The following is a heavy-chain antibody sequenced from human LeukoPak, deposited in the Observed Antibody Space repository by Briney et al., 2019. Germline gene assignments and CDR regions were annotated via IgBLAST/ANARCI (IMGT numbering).Heavy chain of an antibody. CDR3: ARGGYSSDWSNLDY. V-gene: IGHV1-2*02. D-gene: IGHD6-19*01. CDR1: GYTFTAYF. J-gene: IGHJ4*02. CDR2: FNPNSGAT. Sequence: ASVKVSCKASGYTFTAYFMHWVRQAPGQGLEWMGWFNPNSGATNYAQKFQGRVTMTRDTSISTAYMELSSLRSDDSAIYYCARGGYSSDWSNLDYWGQGTPVTVSS.